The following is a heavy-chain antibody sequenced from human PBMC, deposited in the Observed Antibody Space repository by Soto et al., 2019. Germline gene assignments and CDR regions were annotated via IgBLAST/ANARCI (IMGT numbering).Heavy chain of an antibody. V-gene: IGHV3-30*18. D-gene: IGHD3-9*01. CDR1: GFTFSSYG. CDR3: AKDRGGILTGSLRGFDP. Sequence: QVQLVESGGGVVQPGRSLRLSCAASGFTFSSYGVHWVRQAPGKGLEWVAVIAYDGSNKYYADSVKGRFTISRDNSKNTLYLLMNSLRAEDTAVYYCAKDRGGILTGSLRGFDPWGQGTLVTVSS. CDR2: IAYDGSNK. J-gene: IGHJ5*02.